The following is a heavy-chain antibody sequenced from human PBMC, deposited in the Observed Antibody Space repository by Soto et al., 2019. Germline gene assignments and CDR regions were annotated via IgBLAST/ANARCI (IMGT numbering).Heavy chain of an antibody. CDR2: INVYNGNK. CDR1: GYTFRSYS. D-gene: IGHD2-2*01. Sequence: QVQLVQSGAEVKKPGASVKVSCKTSGYTFRSYSISWVRQAPGQGLEWMGWINVYNGNKKYAQNLQGRVTMPTDTPTSTAYMELRSLRSDDMAVYYCESDLAVGWFAPWGQGTLVTVSS. J-gene: IGHJ5*02. V-gene: IGHV1-18*03. CDR3: ESDLAVGWFAP.